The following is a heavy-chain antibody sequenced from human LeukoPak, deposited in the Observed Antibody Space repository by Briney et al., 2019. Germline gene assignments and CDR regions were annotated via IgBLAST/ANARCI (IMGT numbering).Heavy chain of an antibody. CDR1: GFAFSSYA. D-gene: IGHD1-26*01. CDR2: ISGSGGYT. CDR3: AKERGATLFDY. J-gene: IGHJ4*02. V-gene: IGHV3-23*01. Sequence: PGGSLRLSCAASGFAFSSYAMSWVRQAPGKGLEWVSSISGSGGYTHYADSVKGRLTISRDNSKNTLYLQMNSLRAEDTAVHYCAKERGATLFDYWGQGTLVTVSS.